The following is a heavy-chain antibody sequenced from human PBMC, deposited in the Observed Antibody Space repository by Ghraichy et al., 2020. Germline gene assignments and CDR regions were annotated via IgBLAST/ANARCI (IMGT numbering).Heavy chain of an antibody. CDR1: GDSVSSNRYY. J-gene: IGHJ2*01. D-gene: IGHD3-3*01. Sequence: SETLSLTFTVSGDSVSSNRYYWSWIRQPPGKVLQWIAYIYYTEDNDYNSSLRSLVTISLDTSKNQFSLQVRSVTAADTAVYYCARDEEWRGYFDLWGRGTLVAVSS. CDR2: IYYTEDN. CDR3: ARDEEWRGYFDL. V-gene: IGHV4-61*01.